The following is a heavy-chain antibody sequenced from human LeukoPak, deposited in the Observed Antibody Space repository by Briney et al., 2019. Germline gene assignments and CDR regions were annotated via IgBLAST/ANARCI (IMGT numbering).Heavy chain of an antibody. Sequence: GGSLRLSCAASGFTFSSYSMNWVRQAPGKGLEWVSSITSSGTYIFYADSVKGRFTISRDNAKNSLYLQMNSLGPEDTAVYYCARDPYSGNYGNYYYYYMDVWGKGTTVTISS. CDR1: GFTFSSYS. CDR2: ITSSGTYI. D-gene: IGHD1-26*01. CDR3: ARDPYSGNYGNYYYYYMDV. J-gene: IGHJ6*03. V-gene: IGHV3-21*01.